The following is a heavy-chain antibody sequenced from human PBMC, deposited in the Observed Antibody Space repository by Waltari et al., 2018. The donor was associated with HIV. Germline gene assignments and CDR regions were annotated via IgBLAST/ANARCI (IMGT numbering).Heavy chain of an antibody. V-gene: IGHV4-61*02. D-gene: IGHD3-3*02. CDR3: SREAFRAGYY. Sequence: QVQLQESGPGLVKPSQTLSLTCTVSGGSISSGSYYWSWIRQPAGKGLEWIGRIYTSGSTNYNPSLKSRVTISGDTSKNPFSLKLRSGAAADTAGYYWSREAFRAGYYWGQGTLVTVSS. CDR2: IYTSGST. J-gene: IGHJ4*02. CDR1: GGSISSGSYY.